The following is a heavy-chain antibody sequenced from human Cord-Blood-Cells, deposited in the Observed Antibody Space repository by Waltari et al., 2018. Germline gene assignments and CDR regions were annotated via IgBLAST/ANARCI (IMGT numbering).Heavy chain of an antibody. V-gene: IGHV4-34*01. CDR1: GGSFSGYY. D-gene: IGHD1-26*01. CDR3: ARGGSGSYRDDAFDI. Sequence: QVQLQQWGAGLLKPSETLSLTFAVYGGSFSGYYWCWIRPPPGKGLEWIGEINHSGSTHYNPSLKSRVTISVDTSKNQFSLKLSSVTAADTAVYYCARGGSGSYRDDAFDIWGQGTMVTVSS. J-gene: IGHJ3*02. CDR2: INHSGST.